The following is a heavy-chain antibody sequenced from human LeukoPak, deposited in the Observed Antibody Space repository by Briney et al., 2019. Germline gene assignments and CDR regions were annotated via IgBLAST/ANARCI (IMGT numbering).Heavy chain of an antibody. Sequence: SETLSLTCAVSGGSISSSNWWSWVRQPPGKGLEWIGEIYHSGSTNYNPSLKSRVTISVDKSKNQFSLKLSSVTAADTAVYYCAREAVQDFWSGYPDYWGQGTLVTVSS. CDR1: GGSISSSNW. CDR2: IYHSGST. CDR3: AREAVQDFWSGYPDY. D-gene: IGHD3-3*01. V-gene: IGHV4-4*02. J-gene: IGHJ4*02.